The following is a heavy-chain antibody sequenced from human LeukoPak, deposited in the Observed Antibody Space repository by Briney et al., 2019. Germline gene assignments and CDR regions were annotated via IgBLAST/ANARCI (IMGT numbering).Heavy chain of an antibody. Sequence: PSETLSLTCAVYGGPFSGYYWSWIRQPPGKGLEWIGYIYYSGSTNYNPSLKSRVTISVDTSKNQFSLKLSSVTAADTAVYYCARELTVVTDRDAFDIWGQGTMVTVSS. D-gene: IGHD4-23*01. V-gene: IGHV4-59*01. J-gene: IGHJ3*02. CDR3: ARELTVVTDRDAFDI. CDR2: IYYSGST. CDR1: GGPFSGYY.